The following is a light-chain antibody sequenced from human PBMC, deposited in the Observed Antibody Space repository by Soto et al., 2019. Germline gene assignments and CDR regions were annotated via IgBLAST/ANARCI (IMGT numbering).Light chain of an antibody. V-gene: IGKV1-9*01. CDR1: QGIRSY. CDR3: QQLNTFPPFFT. J-gene: IGKJ3*01. CDR2: GAS. Sequence: DIQLTQSPSFLSASVGDRVTITCRASQGIRSYLAWYQQRPGKAPELLIYGASTLRSGGASRFSGSGSGTEFTLTISSLQLEDFATYFCQQLNTFPPFFTFGPGTKVDI.